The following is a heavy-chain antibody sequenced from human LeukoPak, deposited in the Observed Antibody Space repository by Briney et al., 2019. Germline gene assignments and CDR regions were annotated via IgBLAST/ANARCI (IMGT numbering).Heavy chain of an antibody. CDR1: GYTFNRYD. J-gene: IGHJ4*02. Sequence: ASVKVSCKASGYTFNRYDINWVRQATGQGLEWMGWMNPDSGTTGYAQKFQGRVTMTRSTSISTAYMELSRLRSDDTAVYYCARPERRRGYYFDYWGQGTPVTVSS. CDR3: ARPERRRGYYFDY. V-gene: IGHV1-8*01. CDR2: MNPDSGTT.